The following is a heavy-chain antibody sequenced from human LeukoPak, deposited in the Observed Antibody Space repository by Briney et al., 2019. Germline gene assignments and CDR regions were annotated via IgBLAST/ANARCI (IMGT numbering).Heavy chain of an antibody. CDR1: GGTFSSYA. CDR3: ARDLDSLSVTGYSSGWYTEGVDY. J-gene: IGHJ4*02. D-gene: IGHD6-19*01. CDR2: IIPILGIA. Sequence: GSSVKVSCKASGGTFSSYAISWVRQAPGQGLEWMGRIIPILGIANYAQKFQGRVTITADKSTSTAYMELRSLRSDDTAVYYCARDLDSLSVTGYSSGWYTEGVDYGGQGTLVTVSS. V-gene: IGHV1-69*04.